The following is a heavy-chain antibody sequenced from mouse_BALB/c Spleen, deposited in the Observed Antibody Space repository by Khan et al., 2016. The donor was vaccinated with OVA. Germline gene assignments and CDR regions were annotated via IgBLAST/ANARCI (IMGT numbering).Heavy chain of an antibody. D-gene: IGHD2-10*01. CDR1: GYTFSSYW. Sequence: QVQLKQSGAELMKPGASVKISCKATGYTFSSYWIEWVKQRPGHGLEWIGEILPGSGSTNYNEKFKGKATFTADTSSNTAYMQLSSLTSEDSAGYYCARGAYYGNYFDYWGQGTTLTVSS. V-gene: IGHV1-9*01. CDR2: ILPGSGST. CDR3: ARGAYYGNYFDY. J-gene: IGHJ2*01.